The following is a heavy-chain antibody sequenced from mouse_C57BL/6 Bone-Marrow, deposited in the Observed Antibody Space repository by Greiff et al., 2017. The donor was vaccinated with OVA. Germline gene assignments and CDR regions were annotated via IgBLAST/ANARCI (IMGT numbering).Heavy chain of an antibody. J-gene: IGHJ3*01. D-gene: IGHD2-12*01. CDR2: ILPGSGST. Sequence: QVQLKQSGAELMKPGASVKLSCKATGYTFTGYWIEWVKQRPGHGLEWIGEILPGSGSTNYNEKFQVKATFTAATSSNTAYMHLSRQTTEDAAIDYCARWSNDVFAYWGQGTLVTVSA. CDR1: GYTFTGYW. V-gene: IGHV1-9*01. CDR3: ARWSNDVFAY.